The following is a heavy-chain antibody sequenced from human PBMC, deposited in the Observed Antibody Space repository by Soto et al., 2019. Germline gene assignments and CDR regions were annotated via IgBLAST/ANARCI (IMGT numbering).Heavy chain of an antibody. CDR2: IFFSGIT. D-gene: IGHD2-2*01. Sequence: SETLSLTCTVSGDSIGSSSYYWGWIRQSPGKGLEWIGSIFFSGITYYNPSLKSRVNVSVDTSNKQLSLKLNSVTTADTAMKYCTRRWYCATTSCQKYFDYWGQGTMVTVSS. J-gene: IGHJ4*02. CDR3: TRRWYCATTSCQKYFDY. CDR1: GDSIGSSSYY. V-gene: IGHV4-39*01.